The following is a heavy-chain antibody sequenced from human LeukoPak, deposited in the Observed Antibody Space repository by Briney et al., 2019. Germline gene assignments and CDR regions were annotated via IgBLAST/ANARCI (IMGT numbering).Heavy chain of an antibody. CDR3: ARGRPGAYYDFWSGYAQTHFDY. Sequence: SETLSLTCAVYGGSFSGYYWSWIRQPPGKGLEWIGEINHSGSTNYNPSLKSRVTISVDTSKNQFSLKLSSVTAADTAVYYCARGRPGAYYDFWSGYAQTHFDYWGQGTLVTVSS. J-gene: IGHJ4*02. D-gene: IGHD3-3*01. CDR2: INHSGST. CDR1: GGSFSGYY. V-gene: IGHV4-34*01.